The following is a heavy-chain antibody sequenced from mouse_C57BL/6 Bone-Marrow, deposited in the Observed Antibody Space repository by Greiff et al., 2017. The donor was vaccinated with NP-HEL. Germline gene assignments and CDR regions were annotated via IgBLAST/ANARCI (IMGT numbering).Heavy chain of an antibody. CDR3: ARCGTEDYFDY. CDR1: GYTFTNYW. J-gene: IGHJ2*01. D-gene: IGHD3-3*01. CDR2: IYPGGGYT. Sequence: VKLVESGAELVRPGTSVKMSCKASGYTFTNYWIGWAKQRPGHGLEWIGDIYPGGGYTNYNEKFKGKAKLTADKSSSTAYMQFSSLTSEDSAIYYCARCGTEDYFDYWGQGTTLTVSS. V-gene: IGHV1-63*01.